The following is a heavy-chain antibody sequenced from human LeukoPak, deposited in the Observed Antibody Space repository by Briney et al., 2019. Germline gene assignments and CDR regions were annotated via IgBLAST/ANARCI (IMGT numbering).Heavy chain of an antibody. CDR2: ISSSSSYI. D-gene: IGHD6-25*01. Sequence: GSLRLSCAASGFTFSSYWMSWVRQAPGKGLEWVSSISSSSSYIYYADSVKGRFTISRDNAKNSLYLQMNSLRAEDTAVYYCARSGYPFYGMDVWGQGTTVTVSS. V-gene: IGHV3-21*01. CDR3: ARSGYPFYGMDV. CDR1: GFTFSSYW. J-gene: IGHJ6*02.